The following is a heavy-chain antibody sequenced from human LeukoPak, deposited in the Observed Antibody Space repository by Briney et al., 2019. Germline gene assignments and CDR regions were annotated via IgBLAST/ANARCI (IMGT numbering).Heavy chain of an antibody. D-gene: IGHD6-6*01. CDR3: ARGRFEYSSSSRYYFYYMDV. CDR1: GGSISSYY. Sequence: SETLSLTCTVSGGSISSYYWSWIRQPAGKGLEWIGRFYTSGSTNYNPSLKSRVTMSVDTSKNQFSLKLSSVTAADTAVYYCARGRFEYSSSSRYYFYYMDVWGKGTTVTVSS. V-gene: IGHV4-4*07. CDR2: FYTSGST. J-gene: IGHJ6*03.